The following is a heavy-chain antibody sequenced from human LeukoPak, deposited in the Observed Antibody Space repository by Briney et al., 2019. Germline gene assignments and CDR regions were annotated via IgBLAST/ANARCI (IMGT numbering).Heavy chain of an antibody. CDR2: IYYRGST. V-gene: IGHV4-59*01. D-gene: IGHD6-19*01. Sequence: PSETLSLTCTVSGGSISDYYWTWIRQPPGKGLEWIGFIYYRGSTNYNSSLKSRVTMSVDASKSQFSLQLRSVTAADTAVYYCARSQWPPRFDYWGQRIVVTVSS. J-gene: IGHJ4*02. CDR3: ARSQWPPRFDY. CDR1: GGSISDYY.